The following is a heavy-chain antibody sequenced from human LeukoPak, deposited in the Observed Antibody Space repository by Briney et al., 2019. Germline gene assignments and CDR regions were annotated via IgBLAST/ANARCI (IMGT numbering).Heavy chain of an antibody. Sequence: ASVKVSCKASGYTFTGYHMHWVRQAPGQGLEWMGRINPNSGDTNYAQKFQGRVTMTRDTSISTAYMELSRLRSDDTAVYYCASGYCSSTSCYAMGFDYWGQGTLVTVSS. CDR2: INPNSGDT. V-gene: IGHV1-2*06. CDR1: GYTFTGYH. CDR3: ASGYCSSTSCYAMGFDY. J-gene: IGHJ4*02. D-gene: IGHD2-2*01.